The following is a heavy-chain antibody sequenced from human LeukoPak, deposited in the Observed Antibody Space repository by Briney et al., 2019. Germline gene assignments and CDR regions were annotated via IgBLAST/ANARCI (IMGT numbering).Heavy chain of an antibody. V-gene: IGHV1-46*01. CDR3: ASMPALYYGMDV. D-gene: IGHD2-2*01. CDR1: GYTFTSYY. CDR2: INPSGGST. Sequence: ASVKVSCKASGYTFTSYYMRWVRQAPGQGLEWMGIINPSGGSTSYAQKFQGRVTMTRDTSTSTAYMELSSLRSEDTAVYYCASMPALYYGMDVWGQGTTVTVSS. J-gene: IGHJ6*02.